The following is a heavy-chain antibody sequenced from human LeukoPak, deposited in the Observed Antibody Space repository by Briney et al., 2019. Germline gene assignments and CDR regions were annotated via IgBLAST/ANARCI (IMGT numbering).Heavy chain of an antibody. Sequence: GASVKVSCKASGYSFTSYAMNWVRQAPGQGLEWMGIINPSGGSTSYAQKFQGRVTMTRDTSTSTVYMELSSLRSEDTAVYYCAREIGPIQLHLWGSAFDSWGQGTLVTVSS. D-gene: IGHD5-18*01. CDR3: AREIGPIQLHLWGSAFDS. V-gene: IGHV1-46*01. CDR2: INPSGGST. CDR1: GYSFTSYA. J-gene: IGHJ4*02.